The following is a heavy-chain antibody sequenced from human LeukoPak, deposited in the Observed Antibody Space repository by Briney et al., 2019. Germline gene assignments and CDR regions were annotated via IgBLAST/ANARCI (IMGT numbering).Heavy chain of an antibody. CDR2: ITSSSNTV. D-gene: IGHD6-19*01. Sequence: GGSLRLSCAASGFTFSNYNMFWARQAPGKGLEWVSYITSSSNTVHYADSVKGRFTLSRDNAKSSLYLQMNSLRAEDTAIYYCTRLLSGWYLADYWGQGTLVTVSS. V-gene: IGHV3-48*01. J-gene: IGHJ4*02. CDR3: TRLLSGWYLADY. CDR1: GFTFSNYN.